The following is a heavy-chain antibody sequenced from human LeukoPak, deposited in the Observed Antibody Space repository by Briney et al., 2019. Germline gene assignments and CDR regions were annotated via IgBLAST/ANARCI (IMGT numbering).Heavy chain of an antibody. CDR2: IAPSDSYS. CDR1: GYNFTTYW. CDR3: ARQPKTYYGMDV. V-gene: IGHV5-10-1*01. Sequence: GESLKISCKGSGYNFTTYWINWVRQMPGKGLEWMGRIAPSDSYSDYSPSFQGHVTISADQSISTAYLQWSSLRASDTAIYYCARQPKTYYGMDVWGHGITVTVSS. J-gene: IGHJ6*02.